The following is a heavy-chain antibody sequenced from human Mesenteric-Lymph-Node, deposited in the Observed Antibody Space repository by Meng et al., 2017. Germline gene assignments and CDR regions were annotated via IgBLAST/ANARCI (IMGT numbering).Heavy chain of an antibody. CDR2: ISGSGGGT. D-gene: IGHD3-3*01. V-gene: IGHV3-23*01. Sequence: GESLKISCAASGFAFSTYAMSWVRQAPGKGLEWVSGISGSGGGTEIADSVRGRFTISRDNSKNTLYLQMNSLRAEDTAVYYCARVIFWYLDYWGQGTLVTVSS. CDR1: GFAFSTYA. J-gene: IGHJ4*02. CDR3: ARVIFWYLDY.